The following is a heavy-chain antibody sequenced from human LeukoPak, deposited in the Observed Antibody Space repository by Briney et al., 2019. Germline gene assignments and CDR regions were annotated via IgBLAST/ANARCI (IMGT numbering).Heavy chain of an antibody. Sequence: QPGGSLRLSCAASGFTFSSQWMHWVRQAPGKGLVWVSRIKDDGSHTNYADSVKGRFTISRDNAKNTLSLQMNSLRAEDTAVYYCARGSGIITGIDEWGQGTLVTVSS. CDR1: GFTFSSQW. J-gene: IGHJ4*02. CDR3: ARGSGIITGIDE. D-gene: IGHD6-25*01. V-gene: IGHV3-74*01. CDR2: IKDDGSHT.